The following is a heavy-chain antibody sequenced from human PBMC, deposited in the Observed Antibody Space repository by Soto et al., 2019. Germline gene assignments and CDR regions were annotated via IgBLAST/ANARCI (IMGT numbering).Heavy chain of an antibody. Sequence: SETLSLTCTVSGASISGFYWSWIRKSAGKGLEWIGRIYATGTTDYNPSLKSRVMMSVDTSKKQFSLKLRSVTAADTAVYYCVREGTKLLGDLFAPWGKEISVTVPS. J-gene: IGHJ5*02. CDR3: VREGTKLLGDLFAP. CDR2: IYATGTT. D-gene: IGHD1-1*01. CDR1: GASISGFY. V-gene: IGHV4-4*07.